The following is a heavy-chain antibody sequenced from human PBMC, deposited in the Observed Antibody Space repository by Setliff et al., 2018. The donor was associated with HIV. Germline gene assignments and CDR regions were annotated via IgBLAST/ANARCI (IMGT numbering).Heavy chain of an antibody. D-gene: IGHD2-8*01. V-gene: IGHV1-2*02. J-gene: IGHJ4*02. Sequence: ASVKVSCKASGYIFTTYCMHWVRQAPGQGLEWMGIINPHTGVTKYAEKFQGRVTMTEDTSTDTAYMELSSLSSEDTAVYYCATEMMYAQGSFDYWGQGTLVTVSS. CDR1: GYIFTTYC. CDR2: INPHTGVT. CDR3: ATEMMYAQGSFDY.